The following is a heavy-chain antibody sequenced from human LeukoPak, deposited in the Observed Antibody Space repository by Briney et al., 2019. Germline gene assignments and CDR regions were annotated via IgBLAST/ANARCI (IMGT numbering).Heavy chain of an antibody. D-gene: IGHD5-24*01. Sequence: HWASVKVSCKASGYTFTSYDIDWVRQATGQGLEWMGWINPNSGGTNYAQKFQGRVTMTRDTSISTAYMELSRLRSDDTAVYYCAREDGYNPRFDYWGQGTLVTVSS. V-gene: IGHV1-2*02. J-gene: IGHJ4*02. CDR3: AREDGYNPRFDY. CDR2: INPNSGGT. CDR1: GYTFTSYD.